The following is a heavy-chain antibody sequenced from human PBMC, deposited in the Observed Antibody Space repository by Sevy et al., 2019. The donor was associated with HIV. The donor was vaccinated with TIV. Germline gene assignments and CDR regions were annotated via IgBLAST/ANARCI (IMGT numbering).Heavy chain of an antibody. CDR2: VYPGDSDT. D-gene: IGHD4-17*01. J-gene: IGHJ4*02. Sequence: GESLKISCTASGYIFAHYWIGWVRHMPGKGLEWVGMVYPGDSDTRYSSSFEGHVAISADKSTNTAYLQTSVLKASDTAIYYCATTLTTYPYFFQFWGQGTPVTVSS. CDR3: ATTLTTYPYFFQF. V-gene: IGHV5-51*01. CDR1: GYIFAHYW.